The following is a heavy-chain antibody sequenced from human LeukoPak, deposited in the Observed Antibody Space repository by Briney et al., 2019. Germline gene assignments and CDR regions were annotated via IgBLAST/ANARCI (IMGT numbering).Heavy chain of an antibody. V-gene: IGHV3-74*01. D-gene: IGHD3-10*01. CDR3: TREGAYDSGTYGAGDY. CDR1: GFNFSNYW. CDR2: LNTGGNST. J-gene: IGHJ4*02. Sequence: GGSLRLSCTASGFNFSNYWMHWVRQAPGKGLVWVSRLNTGGNSTIYADSVKGRFIISRDNAKSTLYLQMNSLRADDTGVYYCTREGAYDSGTYGAGDYWGQGILVTVSS.